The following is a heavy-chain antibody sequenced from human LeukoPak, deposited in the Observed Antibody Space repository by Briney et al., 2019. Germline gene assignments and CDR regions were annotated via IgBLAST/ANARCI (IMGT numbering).Heavy chain of an antibody. Sequence: GGSLRLSCAASGFTFSSYAMHWVRQAPGKGLEWVAVISYDGSNKYYADSVKGRFTISRDNSQNTLYMQMNSLRAQATAVYYCARGHCSGGSCYSYYFDYWGQGTLVTVSS. CDR1: GFTFSSYA. CDR3: ARGHCSGGSCYSYYFDY. J-gene: IGHJ4*02. V-gene: IGHV3-30-3*01. CDR2: ISYDGSNK. D-gene: IGHD2-15*01.